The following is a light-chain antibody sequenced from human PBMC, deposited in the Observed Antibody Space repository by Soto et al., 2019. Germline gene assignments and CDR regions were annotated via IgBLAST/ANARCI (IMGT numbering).Light chain of an antibody. CDR3: ATWDGRLPGDV. V-gene: IGLV1-51*01. J-gene: IGLJ2*01. CDR2: DNN. Sequence: QSVLTQSPSVSAAPGQQVTISCSGSSSNIGNNYVSWYQQLPGTAPKLLIYDNNKRPSGIPDRFSGSKSGTSGTLDITGLQTGDEADYYCATWDGRLPGDVFGGGTQLTVL. CDR1: SSNIGNNY.